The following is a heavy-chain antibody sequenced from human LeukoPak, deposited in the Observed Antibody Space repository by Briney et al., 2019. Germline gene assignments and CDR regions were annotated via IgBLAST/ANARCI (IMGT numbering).Heavy chain of an antibody. CDR1: GFTFDDYA. J-gene: IGHJ6*02. CDR2: ISWNSGSI. D-gene: IGHD2-2*01. V-gene: IGHV3-9*01. Sequence: PRGTLRLSCAASGFTFDDYAMHWVRQAPGKGLEWVSGISWNSGSIGYADSVKGRFTISRDNAKNSLYLQMNSLRAEDTALYYCAKDFIYCSSTSCYDFYYGMDVWGQGTTVTVSS. CDR3: AKDFIYCSSTSCYDFYYGMDV.